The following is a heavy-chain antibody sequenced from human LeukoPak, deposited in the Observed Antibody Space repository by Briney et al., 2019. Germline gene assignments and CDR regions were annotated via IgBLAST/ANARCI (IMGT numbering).Heavy chain of an antibody. CDR2: IHYSEGT. CDR1: GGSISSYY. Sequence: SETLPLTCTVSGGSISSYYWSWIRQPPGKGVEWIGYIHYSEGTRYNPSLKSRVTISVDTTKNQFSLKLSSVTAADTAVYYCARQYYYYSIDSWGQGTLVTVSS. J-gene: IGHJ4*02. V-gene: IGHV4-59*08. D-gene: IGHD3-22*01. CDR3: ARQYYYYSIDS.